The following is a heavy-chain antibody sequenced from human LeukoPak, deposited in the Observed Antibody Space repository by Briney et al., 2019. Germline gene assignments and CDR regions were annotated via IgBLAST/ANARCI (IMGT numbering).Heavy chain of an antibody. D-gene: IGHD1-26*01. V-gene: IGHV3-9*01. CDR3: ARDRQEQHQVGSGNHLDNWFDS. J-gene: IGHJ5*01. Sequence: GGSLRLSCAASGFTFDAYAMHWVRQAPGKGLEWVSGISWNSASLGYADSVKGRFTISRDNSKNTLYLQMNSLRAEDSAVYYCARDRQEQHQVGSGNHLDNWFDSWGQGILVTVSS. CDR1: GFTFDAYA. CDR2: ISWNSASL.